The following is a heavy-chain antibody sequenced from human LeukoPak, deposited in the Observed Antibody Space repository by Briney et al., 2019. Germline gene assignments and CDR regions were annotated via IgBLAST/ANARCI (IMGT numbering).Heavy chain of an antibody. J-gene: IGHJ3*02. V-gene: IGHV1-46*01. CDR1: GYIFTSHN. Sequence: ASVKVSCKASGYIFTSHNMYWVRQAPGQGLEWMGIINSSGGSTNYAQKFQGRVTMTRDTSTSTVYMELSSLRSEDTAVYYCATGNTVVTRAGAFDIWGQGTMVTVSS. D-gene: IGHD4-23*01. CDR3: ATGNTVVTRAGAFDI. CDR2: INSSGGST.